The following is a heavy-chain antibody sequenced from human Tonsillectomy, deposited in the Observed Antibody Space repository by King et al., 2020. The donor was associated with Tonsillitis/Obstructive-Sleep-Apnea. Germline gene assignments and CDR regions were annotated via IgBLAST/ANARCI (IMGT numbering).Heavy chain of an antibody. Sequence: EVQLVESGGVLVKPGGSLRLSCAASGFTFSSYSMNWVRQAPGKGLEWVSSISSSSGYIYYADSVRGRFTISRDNAKNSVYLQMNSLRAEDTAVYYCARDWNGDSGDYSYGMDVWGQGTTVTVSS. CDR3: ARDWNGDSGDYSYGMDV. J-gene: IGHJ6*02. CDR2: ISSSSGYI. V-gene: IGHV3-21*01. D-gene: IGHD1-1*01. CDR1: GFTFSSYS.